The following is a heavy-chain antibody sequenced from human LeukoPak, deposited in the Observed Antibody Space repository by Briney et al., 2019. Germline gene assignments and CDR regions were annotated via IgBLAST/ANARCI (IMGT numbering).Heavy chain of an antibody. CDR3: AKTSRRDSTYDSPFDY. D-gene: IGHD4-11*01. Sequence: GGSLRLSCAASGFTFSTYAMTWVRQAPGKGLEWVSAVRGSGTATHYADSVKGRFTISRDNYKNMLYLQMNSLRAEDTAIYYCAKTSRRDSTYDSPFDYWGQGTLVTVSS. CDR2: VRGSGTAT. J-gene: IGHJ4*02. CDR1: GFTFSTYA. V-gene: IGHV3-23*01.